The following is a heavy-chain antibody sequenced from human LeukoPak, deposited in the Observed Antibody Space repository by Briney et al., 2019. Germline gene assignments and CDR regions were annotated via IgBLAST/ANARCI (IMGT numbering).Heavy chain of an antibody. D-gene: IGHD7-27*01. Sequence: SQTLSLTCTVSGGSISSGTYYWSWIRQPAGKGLEWIGRFYTSGSTNYNPSLKSRVTISVDTSKNQFALKLSSVTAADTAVYYCARGPYAWGYIDYWGQGTLVTVSS. CDR3: ARGPYAWGYIDY. CDR2: FYTSGST. V-gene: IGHV4-61*02. CDR1: GGSISSGTYY. J-gene: IGHJ4*02.